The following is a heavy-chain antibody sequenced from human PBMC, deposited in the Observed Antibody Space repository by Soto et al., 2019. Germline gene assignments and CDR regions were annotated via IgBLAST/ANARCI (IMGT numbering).Heavy chain of an antibody. D-gene: IGHD6-19*01. Sequence: GESLKISCKGSGYSFTSYWIGWVRQMPGKGLEWMGIIYPGDSDTRYSPSFQGQVTISADKSISTAYLQWSSLKDSDTAMYYCARRPGQWLAPGGCYYYGMDVWGQGTTVTVPS. V-gene: IGHV5-51*01. CDR2: IYPGDSDT. CDR3: ARRPGQWLAPGGCYYYGMDV. J-gene: IGHJ6*02. CDR1: GYSFTSYW.